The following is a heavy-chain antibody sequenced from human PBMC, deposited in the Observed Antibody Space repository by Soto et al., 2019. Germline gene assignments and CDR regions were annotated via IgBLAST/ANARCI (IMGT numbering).Heavy chain of an antibody. CDR2: IKQDGSEK. D-gene: IGHD3-9*01. V-gene: IGHV3-7*03. CDR1: GFTFSSYW. Sequence: GGSLRLSCAASGFTFSSYWMSWVRQAPGQGLEWVANIKQDGSEKYYVDSVKGRFTISRDNAKNSLYLQMNSPRAEDTAVYYCARVAYDILTGYRPHYYYGMDVWGQGTTVTVSS. J-gene: IGHJ6*02. CDR3: ARVAYDILTGYRPHYYYGMDV.